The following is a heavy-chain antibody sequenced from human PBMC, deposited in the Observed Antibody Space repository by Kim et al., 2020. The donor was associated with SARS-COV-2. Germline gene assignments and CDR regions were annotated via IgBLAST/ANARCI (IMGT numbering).Heavy chain of an antibody. J-gene: IGHJ6*02. CDR2: ISYDGSNK. Sequence: GGSLRLSCAASGFTFNTYGINWFRQAPGKGLEWVAIISYDGSNKYYADSVKGRFTISRNNSKNTLSLQMNSLKAEYTAVYYCANVQGVAVFQFGVMDVWCQATTVTVSS. CDR1: GFTFNTYG. D-gene: IGHD6-19*01. V-gene: IGHV3-30*18. CDR3: ANVQGVAVFQFGVMDV.